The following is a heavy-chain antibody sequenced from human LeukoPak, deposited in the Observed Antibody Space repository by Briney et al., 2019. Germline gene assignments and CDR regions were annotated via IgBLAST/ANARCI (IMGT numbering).Heavy chain of an antibody. CDR2: VSAYNGNT. J-gene: IGHJ6*02. CDR1: GYTFTSYG. D-gene: IGHD1-26*01. CDR3: ASNDRIVGATNYGMDV. Sequence: ASVKVSCKASGYTFTSYGISWVRQAPGQGLEWMGWVSAYNGNTNYAQKLQGRVTMTTDTSTSTAYMELRSLRSDDTAVYYCASNDRIVGATNYGMDVWGQGTTVTVSS. V-gene: IGHV1-18*01.